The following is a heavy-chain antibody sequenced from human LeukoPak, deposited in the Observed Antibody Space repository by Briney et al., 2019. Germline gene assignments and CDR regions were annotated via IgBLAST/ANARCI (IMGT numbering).Heavy chain of an antibody. Sequence: PSETLSLTCTVSGGSIRSITYYWGWIRQPPGKGLEWIGSIYYSGSTYYNPSLKSRVTISVDTSKNQFSLRLSSVTAADTAVYHCARGALQSGSHYGMDVWGQGTTVTVSS. CDR2: IYYSGST. CDR1: GGSIRSITYY. J-gene: IGHJ6*02. CDR3: ARGALQSGSHYGMDV. V-gene: IGHV4-39*01. D-gene: IGHD1-26*01.